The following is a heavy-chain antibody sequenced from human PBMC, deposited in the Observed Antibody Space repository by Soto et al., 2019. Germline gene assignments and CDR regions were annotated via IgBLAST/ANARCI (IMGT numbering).Heavy chain of an antibody. J-gene: IGHJ4*02. CDR1: GYTFTSYA. V-gene: IGHV1-3*01. D-gene: IGHD5-12*01. CDR2: INAGNGNT. CDR3: ARDRTEKRRLQFREGYFDY. Sequence: ASVKVSCKASGYTFTSYAMHWVRQAPGQRXEWMGWINAGNGNTKYSQKFQGRVTITRDTSASTAYMELSSLRSEDTAVYYCARDRTEKRRLQFREGYFDYWGQGTLVTVSS.